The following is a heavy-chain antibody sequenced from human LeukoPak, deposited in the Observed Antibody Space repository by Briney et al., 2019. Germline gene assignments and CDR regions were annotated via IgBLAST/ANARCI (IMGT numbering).Heavy chain of an antibody. CDR1: GYTFSGYS. D-gene: IGHD1-26*01. Sequence: ASVRVSCKVSGYTFSGYSMRWVRQAPGQGLEWMGWINPNSGDTNYAQKFQGRVTMTRDTSISTAYMELSRLRSDDTAVYYCARDQAMGDYWGQGTLVTVSS. V-gene: IGHV1-2*02. CDR3: ARDQAMGDY. J-gene: IGHJ4*02. CDR2: INPNSGDT.